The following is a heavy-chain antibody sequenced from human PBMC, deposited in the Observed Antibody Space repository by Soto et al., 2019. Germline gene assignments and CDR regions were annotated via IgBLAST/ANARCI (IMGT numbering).Heavy chain of an antibody. CDR2: MNPNSGNT. CDR1: RYTFTSYD. J-gene: IGHJ6*03. D-gene: IGHD2-2*01. Sequence: ASVQVSCKASRYTFTSYDINWVRQATGQGLEWMGWMNPNSGNTGYAQKFQGRVTMTRNTSISTAYMELSSLRSEDTAVYYCARGDCSSTSCYLYYYYYYYMDVWGKGTTVTVSS. CDR3: ARGDCSSTSCYLYYYYYYYMDV. V-gene: IGHV1-8*01.